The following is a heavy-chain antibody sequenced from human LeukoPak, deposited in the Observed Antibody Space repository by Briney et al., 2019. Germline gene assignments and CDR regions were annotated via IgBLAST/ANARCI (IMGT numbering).Heavy chain of an antibody. CDR3: AREPRFYGDYVGSWFDP. J-gene: IGHJ5*02. CDR2: IIPSDGFT. V-gene: IGHV1-46*01. D-gene: IGHD4-17*01. CDR1: GYTFSSYY. Sequence: ASVKVSCKASGYTFSSYYVHWVRQAPGQGLEWMGMIIPSDGFTSYAQKFQGRVTMTRDTSISTAYMELSRLRSDDTAVYYCAREPRFYGDYVGSWFDPWGQGTLVTVSS.